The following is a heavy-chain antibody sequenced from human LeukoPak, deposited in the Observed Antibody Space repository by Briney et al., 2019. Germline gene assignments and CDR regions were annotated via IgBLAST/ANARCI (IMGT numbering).Heavy chain of an antibody. V-gene: IGHV1-2*02. D-gene: IGHD2-2*01. J-gene: IGHJ4*02. CDR1: VDTFTDYY. CDR2: INLNSGGT. Sequence: ASVRVSCKASVDTFTDYYMHWVRQAPGQGLEWMGWINLNSGGTYYAQKFQGRVTMTRDTSISTAYMELTRLRSDDTAVFYCARGDCRSTSCYHLDYWGQGTLVTVSS. CDR3: ARGDCRSTSCYHLDY.